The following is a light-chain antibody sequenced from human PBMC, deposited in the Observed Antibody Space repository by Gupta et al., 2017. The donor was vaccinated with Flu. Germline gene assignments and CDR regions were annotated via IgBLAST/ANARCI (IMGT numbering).Light chain of an antibody. J-gene: IGKJ1*01. V-gene: IGKV3-15*01. CDR1: QSVGSN. Sequence: EIVMTQSPATLSVSPGDRVSLSCRASQSVGSNLAWYQQRPGQAPRLLIYGASCRATGVPARFDGSGAGTEFTLTISGLQADDFAVYYWQQHNSCPGTFGQGTKVGI. CDR3: QQHNSCPGT. CDR2: GAS.